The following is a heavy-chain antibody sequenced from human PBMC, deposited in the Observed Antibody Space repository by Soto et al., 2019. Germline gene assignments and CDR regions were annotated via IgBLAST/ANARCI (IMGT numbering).Heavy chain of an antibody. CDR1: GGSFSGYY. J-gene: IGHJ4*02. Sequence: QVQLQQWGAGLLKPSETLSLTCAVYGGSFSGYYWSWIRQPPGKGLEWIGEINHSGSTNYNPSLNCRVTLSVDTSKNQFSLKLISVTAADTAVYYCARGGWFGELLGGDFDYWGQGTLVTVSS. CDR3: ARGGWFGELLGGDFDY. CDR2: INHSGST. V-gene: IGHV4-34*01. D-gene: IGHD3-10*01.